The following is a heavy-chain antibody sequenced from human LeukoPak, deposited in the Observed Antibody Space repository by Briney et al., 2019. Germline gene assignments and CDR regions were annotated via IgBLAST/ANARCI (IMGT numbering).Heavy chain of an antibody. V-gene: IGHV3-23*01. J-gene: IGHJ4*02. CDR1: GFTFSSYA. Sequence: GGSLRLSCAASGFTFSSYAMSWVRQAPGKGLEWVSGISGSGGSTYYADPVKGRFTISRDNSKNTLYLQMNSLRAEDTAVYYCAKGRDGYNSAADYWGQGTLVTVSS. CDR3: AKGRDGYNSAADY. CDR2: ISGSGGST. D-gene: IGHD5-12*01.